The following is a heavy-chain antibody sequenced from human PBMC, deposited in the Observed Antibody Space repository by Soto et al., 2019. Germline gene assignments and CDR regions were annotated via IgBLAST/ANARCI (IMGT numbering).Heavy chain of an antibody. J-gene: IGHJ6*02. CDR1: GFTFSSYW. Sequence: GGSLRLSCAASGFTFSSYWMHWVRQAPGKGLVWVSRINSDGSSTSYADSVKGRFTISRDNAKNTLYLQMNSLRAEDTAVYYCARDSPLWFGALSYYYYGMDVWGQGTTVTVSS. CDR3: ARDSPLWFGALSYYYYGMDV. D-gene: IGHD3-10*01. CDR2: INSDGSST. V-gene: IGHV3-74*01.